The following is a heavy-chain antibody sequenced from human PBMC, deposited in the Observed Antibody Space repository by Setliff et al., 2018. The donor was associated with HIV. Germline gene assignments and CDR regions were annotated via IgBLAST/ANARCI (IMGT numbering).Heavy chain of an antibody. CDR3: AGDPGLPNGMGV. Sequence: GGSLRLSCAASGFSFRIYAMSWVRQAPGKGLEWVAAIGGLGGSGEHPHYADSVKGRFTISRDNSKNTLYLQMNSLRVEDTAVYYCAGDPGLPNGMGVWGQGTTVTVSS. J-gene: IGHJ6*02. CDR1: GFSFRIYA. V-gene: IGHV3-23*01. D-gene: IGHD2-15*01. CDR2: IGGLGGSGEHP.